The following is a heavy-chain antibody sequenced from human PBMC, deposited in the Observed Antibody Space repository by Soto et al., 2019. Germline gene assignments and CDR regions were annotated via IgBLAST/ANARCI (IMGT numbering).Heavy chain of an antibody. CDR2: INHSGST. J-gene: IGHJ4*02. Sequence: TSETLSLTCAVYGGSFSGYYWSWIRQPPGKGLEWIGEINHSGSTNYNPSLKSRVTISVDTSKNQFSLKLSSVTAADTAVYYCARGQPPYYYDSSGYCPWFDYWGQGTLVTVSS. CDR3: ARGQPPYYYDSSGYCPWFDY. CDR1: GGSFSGYY. V-gene: IGHV4-34*01. D-gene: IGHD3-22*01.